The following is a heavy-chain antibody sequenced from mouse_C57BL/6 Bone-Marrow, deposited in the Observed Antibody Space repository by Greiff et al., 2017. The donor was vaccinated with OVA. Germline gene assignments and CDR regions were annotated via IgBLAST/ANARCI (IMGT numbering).Heavy chain of an antibody. Sequence: EVKLMESGPGLVKPSQSLSLTCSVTGYSITSGYYWNWIRQFPGNKLEWMGYISYDGSNNYNPSLKNRISITRDTSKNQFFLKLNSVTTEDTATYYCARGDYGSSYPAWFAYWGQGTLVTVSA. CDR3: ARGDYGSSYPAWFAY. J-gene: IGHJ3*01. D-gene: IGHD1-1*01. V-gene: IGHV3-6*01. CDR1: GYSITSGYY. CDR2: ISYDGSN.